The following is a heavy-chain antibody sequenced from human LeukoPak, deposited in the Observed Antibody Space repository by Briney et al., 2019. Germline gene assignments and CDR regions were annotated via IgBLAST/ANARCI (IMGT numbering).Heavy chain of an antibody. CDR1: AFTFSNFG. CDR2: IWYDGSNT. J-gene: IGHJ4*02. V-gene: IGHV3-33*01. CDR3: ARDLKSGYSFGFDL. D-gene: IGHD5-18*01. Sequence: GGSLRLSCAASAFTFSNFGMHWVRQTPGKGLEWVAVIWYDGSNTYYADSVKGRFTVSRDNSRNTLYLQMHSLRAEDTAVYYCARDLKSGYSFGFDLWGQGTLVTVSS.